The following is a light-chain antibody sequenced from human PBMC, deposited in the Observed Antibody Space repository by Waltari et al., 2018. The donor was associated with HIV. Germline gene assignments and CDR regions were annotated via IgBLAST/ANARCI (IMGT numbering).Light chain of an antibody. V-gene: IGLV3-10*01. CDR2: EDD. CDR3: YSTDNRGGHKRV. J-gene: IGLJ1*01. CDR1: ALPKKY. Sequence: SYELTQPPSVSVSPGQTARIICSGDALPKKYTYWYQQKSGQAPVLVIYEDDKRPSGIPERFSGSSVGTTATLTISGAQGEDEADYYCYSTDNRGGHKRVFGNGTTVTVL.